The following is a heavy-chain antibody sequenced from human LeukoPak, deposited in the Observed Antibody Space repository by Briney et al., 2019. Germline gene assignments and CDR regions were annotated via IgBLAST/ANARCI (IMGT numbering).Heavy chain of an antibody. J-gene: IGHJ4*02. D-gene: IGHD6-19*01. Sequence: PGGSLRLSCAASGFTFSSCAMSWVRQAPGKGLEWVSAISGSGGSTYYADSVKGRFTISRDNSKNTLYLQMNSLRAEDTAVYYCAKDHKSSGWLLYRYYFDYWGQGTLVTVSS. CDR1: GFTFSSCA. V-gene: IGHV3-23*01. CDR3: AKDHKSSGWLLYRYYFDY. CDR2: ISGSGGST.